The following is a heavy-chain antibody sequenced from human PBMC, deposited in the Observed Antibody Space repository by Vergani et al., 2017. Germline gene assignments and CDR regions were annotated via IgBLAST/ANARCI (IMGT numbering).Heavy chain of an antibody. CDR2: IYSGGSST. CDR3: AKGGGKVRGVINYYYYMDV. V-gene: IGHV3-23*03. Sequence: EVQLLESGGGLVQPGGSLRLSCAASGFTFSSYAMSWVRQAPGKGLEWVSVIYSGGSSTYYADSVKGRFTISRDNSKNTLYLQMNSLRAEDTAVYYCAKGGGKVRGVINYYYYMDVWGKGTPVTVSS. J-gene: IGHJ6*03. D-gene: IGHD3-10*01. CDR1: GFTFSSYA.